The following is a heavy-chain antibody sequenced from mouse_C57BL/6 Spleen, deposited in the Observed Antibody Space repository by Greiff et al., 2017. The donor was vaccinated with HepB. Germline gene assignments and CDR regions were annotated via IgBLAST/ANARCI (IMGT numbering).Heavy chain of an antibody. CDR1: GYSITSGYY. J-gene: IGHJ4*01. Sequence: EVKLQESGPGLVKPSQSLSLTCSVTGYSITSGYYWNWIRQFPGNKLEWMGYISYDGSNNYNPSLKNRISITRDTSKNQFFLKLNSVTTEDTATYYCARDQRDYYGSSYEAYAMDYWGQGTSVTVSS. V-gene: IGHV3-6*01. CDR2: ISYDGSN. CDR3: ARDQRDYYGSSYEAYAMDY. D-gene: IGHD1-1*01.